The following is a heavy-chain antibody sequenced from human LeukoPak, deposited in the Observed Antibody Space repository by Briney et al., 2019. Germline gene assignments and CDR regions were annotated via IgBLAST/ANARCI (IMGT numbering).Heavy chain of an antibody. Sequence: GSLRLSCAASGFTFSSYSMNWVRQAPGKGLEWVSSISSSSSYIYYADSVKGRFTISRDNAKNSLYLQMNSLRAEDTAVYYCARISGGDAFDIWGQGTMVTVSS. CDR3: ARISGGDAFDI. D-gene: IGHD1-26*01. J-gene: IGHJ3*02. CDR2: ISSSSSYI. CDR1: GFTFSSYS. V-gene: IGHV3-21*01.